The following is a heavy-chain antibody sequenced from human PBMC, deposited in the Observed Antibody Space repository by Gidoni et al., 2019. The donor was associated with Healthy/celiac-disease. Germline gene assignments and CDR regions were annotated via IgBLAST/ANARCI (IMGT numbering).Heavy chain of an antibody. CDR1: GFTFSSYA. D-gene: IGHD2-15*01. Sequence: EVQLLEYGGGLVQPGGSLRLSCAASGFTFSSYAMSWVRQAPGKGLEWVSAISGSGGSTYYADSVKGRFTISRDNSKNTLYLQMNSLRAEDTAVYYCAKDGGGYCSGGSCYQDDAFDIWGQGTMVTVSS. CDR3: AKDGGGYCSGGSCYQDDAFDI. CDR2: ISGSGGST. J-gene: IGHJ3*02. V-gene: IGHV3-23*01.